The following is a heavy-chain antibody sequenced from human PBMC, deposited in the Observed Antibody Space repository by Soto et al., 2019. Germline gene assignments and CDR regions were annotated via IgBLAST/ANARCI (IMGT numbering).Heavy chain of an antibody. D-gene: IGHD5-12*01. Sequence: ASETLSLTCAVSCGSISSSNWWSWVRQHPGKGLEWIGEIYHSGSTNYNPSLKSRVTISVDKSKNQFSLKLSSVTAADTAVYYCARGGWLRDAFDIWGQGTMVTVSS. J-gene: IGHJ3*02. CDR1: CGSISSSNW. CDR3: ARGGWLRDAFDI. CDR2: IYHSGST. V-gene: IGHV4-4*02.